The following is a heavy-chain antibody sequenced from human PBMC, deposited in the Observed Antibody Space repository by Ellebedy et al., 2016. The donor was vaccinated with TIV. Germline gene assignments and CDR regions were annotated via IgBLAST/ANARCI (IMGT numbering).Heavy chain of an antibody. Sequence: GGSLRLXXAASGFTFSSYSMNWVRQAPGKGLEWVSSISSSSSYIYYADSVKGRFTISRDNAKNSLYLQMNSLRAEDTAVYYCARARYSGSYFDYWGQGTLVTVSS. CDR1: GFTFSSYS. J-gene: IGHJ4*02. V-gene: IGHV3-21*01. CDR2: ISSSSSYI. D-gene: IGHD1-26*01. CDR3: ARARYSGSYFDY.